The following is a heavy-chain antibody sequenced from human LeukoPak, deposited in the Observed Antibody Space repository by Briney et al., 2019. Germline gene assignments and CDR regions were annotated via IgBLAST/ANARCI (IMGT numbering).Heavy chain of an antibody. CDR1: GGSISTNDYF. CDR2: IHYSGIT. V-gene: IGHV4-30-4*01. D-gene: IGHD4-17*01. CDR3: ARAPLTTATSDYFDL. J-gene: IGHJ4*02. Sequence: SQTLSLTCTVSGGSISTNDYFWSWIRQSPEKGLEWIGYIHYSGITKSNPSLESRLTLSVDTSKNQLSLRLTSVTAADTAVYYCARAPLTTATSDYFDLRGLGTLVTVSS.